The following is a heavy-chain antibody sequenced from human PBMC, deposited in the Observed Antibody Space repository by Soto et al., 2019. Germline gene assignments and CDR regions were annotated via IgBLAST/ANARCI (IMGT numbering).Heavy chain of an antibody. D-gene: IGHD5-12*01. V-gene: IGHV4-30-2*01. CDR2: IYHSGST. J-gene: IGHJ4*02. Sequence: QLQLQESGSGLVKPSQTLSLTCAVSGGSISSGGYSWSWIRQPPGKGLEWIGYIYHSGSTYYNPSLKSRVTVSVARSKNPFSLKLSSVTAADTAVYYWAAGGGLPRYYWGQGTLVTVSS. CDR3: AAGGGLPRYY. CDR1: GGSISSGGYS.